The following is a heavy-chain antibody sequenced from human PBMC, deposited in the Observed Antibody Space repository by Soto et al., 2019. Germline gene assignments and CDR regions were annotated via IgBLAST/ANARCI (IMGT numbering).Heavy chain of an antibody. V-gene: IGHV3-7*01. CDR3: ARPARECSSPGCAN. J-gene: IGHJ4*02. D-gene: IGHD2-2*01. CDR2: INQDGSES. CDR1: GLTFSNYW. Sequence: VQLVESGGGLVQPGGSLRLSCVVSGLTFSNYWMSWVRQAPGKGLEWVANINQDGSESYYVDSVKGRFTISRENAKNSLYLQMTRLRAEDTAVYYCARPARECSSPGCANWGQGTLVTVSS.